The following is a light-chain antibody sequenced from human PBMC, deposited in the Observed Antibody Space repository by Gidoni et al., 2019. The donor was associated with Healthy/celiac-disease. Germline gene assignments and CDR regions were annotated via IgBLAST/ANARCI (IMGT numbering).Light chain of an antibody. V-gene: IGKV3-20*01. Sequence: IVLTQSPRTLSLSPGELATLSCRASQSVSSSYLAWYQQKPGKAPRLLIYGASSRATGIPDRFSGSGSGTDFTLTISRLEPEDVAVYYCQQYGSSPGYTFXQXTKLEIK. CDR1: QSVSSSY. CDR3: QQYGSSPGYT. J-gene: IGKJ2*01. CDR2: GAS.